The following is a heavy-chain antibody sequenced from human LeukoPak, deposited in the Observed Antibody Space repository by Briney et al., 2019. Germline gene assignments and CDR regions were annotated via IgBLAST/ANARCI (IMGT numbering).Heavy chain of an antibody. V-gene: IGHV3-11*01. J-gene: IGHJ4*02. CDR1: GFTFSDYY. Sequence: PGGSLRLSCAASGFTFSDYYMTWIRQAPGKGLEWVSYITYSGTTMYYADPVKGRFTISRDNAKNSLYLQMNSLRAEDTAVYYCARGHYGDYIFWGQGTLVTVSS. CDR2: ITYSGTTM. CDR3: ARGHYGDYIF. D-gene: IGHD4-17*01.